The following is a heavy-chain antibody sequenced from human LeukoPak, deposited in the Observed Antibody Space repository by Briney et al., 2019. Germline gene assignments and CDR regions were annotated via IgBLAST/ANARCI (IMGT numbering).Heavy chain of an antibody. CDR2: MYYSGST. Sequence: SETLSLTCAVSGGSFTNYWSWIRQPPGKGLEWIGYMYYSGSTNYNPSLKSRVTISVDTSKNQFSLKLSSVTAADTAVYYCASSHPLGSNNDYYTPFDYWGQGTLVTVSS. CDR3: ASSHPLGSNNDYYTPFDY. D-gene: IGHD3-3*01. V-gene: IGHV4-59*01. J-gene: IGHJ4*02. CDR1: GGSFTNY.